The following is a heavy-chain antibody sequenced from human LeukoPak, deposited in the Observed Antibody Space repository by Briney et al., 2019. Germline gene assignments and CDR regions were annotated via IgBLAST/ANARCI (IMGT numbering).Heavy chain of an antibody. D-gene: IGHD2-2*03. J-gene: IGHJ4*02. V-gene: IGHV3-7*01. Sequence: GGSLRLSYAASGLTFSDDCIHWVRQAPGKGLEWVANIKQDGSQKFYVDSVKGRFTISRDNVKNSLYLQMNSLRAEDTAVYYCARKLDRWGQGTLVTVSS. CDR2: IKQDGSQK. CDR3: ARKLDR. CDR1: GLTFSDDC.